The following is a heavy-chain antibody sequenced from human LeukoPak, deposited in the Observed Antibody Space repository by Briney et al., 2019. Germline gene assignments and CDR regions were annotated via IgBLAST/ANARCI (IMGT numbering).Heavy chain of an antibody. CDR1: GGSISSSSYY. V-gene: IGHV4-39*07. D-gene: IGHD2-2*01. J-gene: IGHJ2*01. CDR3: ARLGRLSKLVVVPAAPIYWYFDL. Sequence: PSETLSLTCTVSGGSISSSSYYWGWIRQPPGKGLEWIGSIYYSGSTYYNPSLKSRVTISVDTSKNQFSLKLSSVAAADTAVYYCARLGRLSKLVVVPAAPIYWYFDLWGRGTLVTVSS. CDR2: IYYSGST.